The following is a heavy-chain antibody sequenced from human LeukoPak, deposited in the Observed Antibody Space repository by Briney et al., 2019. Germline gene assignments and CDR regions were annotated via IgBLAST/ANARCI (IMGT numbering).Heavy chain of an antibody. Sequence: EASETLSLTCTVSGGSISSYYWSWIRQPPGKGLEWIGYIYYSGSTNYNPSLKSRVTISVDTSKNQFSLKLSSVTAADTAVYYCARGGGRYDSSGYYYEAFDIWGQGTMVTVSS. J-gene: IGHJ3*02. CDR1: GGSISSYY. D-gene: IGHD3-22*01. V-gene: IGHV4-59*01. CDR2: IYYSGST. CDR3: ARGGGRYDSSGYYYEAFDI.